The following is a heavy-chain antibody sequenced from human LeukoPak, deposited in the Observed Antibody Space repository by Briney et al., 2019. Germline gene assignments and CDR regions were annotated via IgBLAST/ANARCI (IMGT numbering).Heavy chain of an antibody. CDR3: ARYCGGGNCYSGLDS. J-gene: IGHJ4*02. CDR1: GFTFSLHS. D-gene: IGHD2-15*01. V-gene: IGHV3-48*02. CDR2: ISTMSTTI. Sequence: GGSLRLSCAASGFTFSLHSMNWVRQVPGKGLQWISYISTMSTTIHYAEFVKGRFSISRDDAKNSLFLQMNSLRDEDTAVYYCARYCGGGNCYSGLDSWGQGTLVTVSS.